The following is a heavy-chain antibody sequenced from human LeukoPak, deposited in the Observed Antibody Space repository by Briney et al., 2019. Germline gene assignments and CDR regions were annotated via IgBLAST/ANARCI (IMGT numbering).Heavy chain of an antibody. CDR1: GFTFSSYS. CDR3: SRDQTPYY. CDR2: IRSKVYGATP. Sequence: GGSLRLSCAASGFTFSSYSMNWVRQAPGKGLEWVGFIRSKVYGATPEYAASVKGRFTISRNDSKGIAYLQMNSLKTEDTAVYYCSRDQTPYYWGQGTLVTVSS. J-gene: IGHJ4*02. V-gene: IGHV3-49*04.